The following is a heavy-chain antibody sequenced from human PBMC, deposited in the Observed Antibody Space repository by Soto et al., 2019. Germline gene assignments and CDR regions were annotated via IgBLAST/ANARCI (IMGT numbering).Heavy chain of an antibody. D-gene: IGHD5-18*01. Sequence: GGSLRLSCAASGFTFSSYSMNWVRQAPGRGLEWVSYISSSSSTIYYADSVKGRFTISRDNAKNSLYLQMNSLRDEDTAVYYCAREPDTAMVIVSGWFDPWGQGTLVTVSS. J-gene: IGHJ5*02. V-gene: IGHV3-48*02. CDR3: AREPDTAMVIVSGWFDP. CDR1: GFTFSSYS. CDR2: ISSSSSTI.